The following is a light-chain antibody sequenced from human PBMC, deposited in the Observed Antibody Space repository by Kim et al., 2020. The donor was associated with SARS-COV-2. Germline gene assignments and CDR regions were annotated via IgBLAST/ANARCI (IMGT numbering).Light chain of an antibody. V-gene: IGLV1-47*01. CDR1: SSNIGDNF. CDR2: RND. CDR3: ATWDDTLSGL. J-gene: IGLJ2*01. Sequence: QSVLSQPPSISGTPGQRVTISCFGSSSNIGDNFVFWYQQVPGTAPKLLIYRNDQRPSGVPDRFSASKSGTSASLAISGLQSEDEADYYCATWDDTLSGLFGGGTQLTVL.